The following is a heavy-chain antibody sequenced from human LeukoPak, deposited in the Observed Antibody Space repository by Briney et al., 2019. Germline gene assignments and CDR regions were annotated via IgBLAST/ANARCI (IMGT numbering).Heavy chain of an antibody. D-gene: IGHD3-3*01. V-gene: IGHV1-2*02. Sequence: ASVKVSCKASGYTFTGYYMHWVRQAPGQGLEWMGWINPNSGGTNYAQKFQGRVTMTRDTSISTAYMELSRLRSDDTAVYYCAREARQGDFWSGYNYWYFNLWGRGTLVTVSS. CDR3: AREARQGDFWSGYNYWYFNL. CDR1: GYTFTGYY. J-gene: IGHJ2*01. CDR2: INPNSGGT.